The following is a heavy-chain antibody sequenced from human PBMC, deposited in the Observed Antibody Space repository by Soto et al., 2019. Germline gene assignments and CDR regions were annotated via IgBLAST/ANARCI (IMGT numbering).Heavy chain of an antibody. Sequence: EVQLVQSGAEVKKPGESLQISCKASGYSFTNTWIAWVRQRPGKGLEWMGIIYPGDSDTRYNPSLQGQVTISADKSSRTAYLQWSSLKASDTAMYYCARPTDIVTGYSYFDYWGQGTLVTVSS. D-gene: IGHD3-9*01. CDR2: IYPGDSDT. CDR3: ARPTDIVTGYSYFDY. V-gene: IGHV5-51*01. J-gene: IGHJ4*02. CDR1: GYSFTNTW.